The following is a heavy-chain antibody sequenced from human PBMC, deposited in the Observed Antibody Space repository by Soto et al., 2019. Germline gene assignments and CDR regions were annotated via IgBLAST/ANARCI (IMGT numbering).Heavy chain of an antibody. J-gene: IGHJ6*02. CDR2: VYSTGTT. V-gene: IGHV4-61*08. Sequence: QVLLRESGPGLVKPSETLALTCAVSGDSVSSSDFYWTWIRQPPGKPLEWIGYVYSTGTTNYSPSLKSRVDMSVDTSESQFSLKVRSVTAADAAVYFCARVSQLVAPKDGKSAYFYAMDVGGPGTKVTVS. D-gene: IGHD6-6*01. CDR3: ARVSQLVAPKDGKSAYFYAMDV. CDR1: GDSVSSSDFY.